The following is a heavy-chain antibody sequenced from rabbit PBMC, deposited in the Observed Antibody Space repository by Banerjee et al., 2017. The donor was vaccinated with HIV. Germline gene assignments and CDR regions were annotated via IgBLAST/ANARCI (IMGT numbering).Heavy chain of an antibody. CDR2: IDTGSGSA. V-gene: IGHV1S45*01. Sequence: QEQLEESGGDLVKPEGSLTLTCTASGFSFSNKYVMCWVRQAPGKGLEWIGCIDTGSGSAYYASWAKGRFTISKTSSTTVTLQMTSLTAADTATYLCAGNEYTGTAYDLWGQGTLVTVS. CDR1: GFSFSNKYV. D-gene: IGHD7-1*01. J-gene: IGHJ3*01. CDR3: AGNEYTGTAYDL.